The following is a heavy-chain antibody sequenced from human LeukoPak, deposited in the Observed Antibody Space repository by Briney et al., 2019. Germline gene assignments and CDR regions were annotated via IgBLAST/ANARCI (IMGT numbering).Heavy chain of an antibody. CDR3: ARSPVCSGGSCPNDY. Sequence: GRSLRLSRAASGFTFSSYAMHWVRQAPGKGLEWVAVISYDGSNKYYADSVKGRFTISRDNSKNTLYLQMNSLRAEDTAVYYCARSPVCSGGSCPNDYWGQGTLVTVSS. V-gene: IGHV3-30-3*01. CDR1: GFTFSSYA. J-gene: IGHJ4*02. D-gene: IGHD2-15*01. CDR2: ISYDGSNK.